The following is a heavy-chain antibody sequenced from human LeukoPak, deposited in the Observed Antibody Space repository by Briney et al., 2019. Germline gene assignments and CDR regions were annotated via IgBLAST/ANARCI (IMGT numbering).Heavy chain of an antibody. CDR2: IYTSGST. D-gene: IGHD3-16*02. V-gene: IGHV4-61*02. CDR1: GGSISSGSYY. J-gene: IGHJ4*02. CDR3: ARDYYDYVWGCYLLDY. Sequence: SQTLSLTCTVSGGSISSGSYYWSWIRQPAGKGLEWIGRIYTSGSTNYNPSLKSRVTISVDTSKNQFSLKLSSVTAADTAVYYCARDYYDYVWGCYLLDYWGQGTLVTVSS.